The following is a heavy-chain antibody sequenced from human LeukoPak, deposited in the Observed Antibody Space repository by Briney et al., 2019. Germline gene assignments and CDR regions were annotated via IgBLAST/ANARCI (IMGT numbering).Heavy chain of an antibody. J-gene: IGHJ4*02. CDR1: GFTFSSYA. CDR3: AKSFMGQQYCTNGVCFHFHPWGRYFDY. CDR2: ISGSGGST. V-gene: IGHV3-23*01. Sequence: QSGGSLRLSCAASGFTFSSYAMSWVRQAPGKGLEWVSAISGSGGSTYYADSVKGRFTISRDNSKNTLYLQMNSLRAEDTAVYYCAKSFMGQQYCTNGVCFHFHPWGRYFDYWGQGTLVTVSS. D-gene: IGHD2-8*01.